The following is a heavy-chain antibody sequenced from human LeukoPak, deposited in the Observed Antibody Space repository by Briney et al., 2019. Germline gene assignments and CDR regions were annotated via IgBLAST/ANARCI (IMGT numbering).Heavy chain of an antibody. CDR3: AREGAPFSSWSGWVDY. CDR1: GYTFTGYY. J-gene: IGHJ4*02. V-gene: IGHV1-46*01. D-gene: IGHD6-13*01. Sequence: ASVKVSCKASGYTFTGYYMHWVRQAPGQGLEWMGIINPSGGSTSYAQKFQGRVTMTRDMSTSTVYMELSSLRSEDTAVYYCAREGAPFSSWSGWVDYWGQGTLVTVSS. CDR2: INPSGGST.